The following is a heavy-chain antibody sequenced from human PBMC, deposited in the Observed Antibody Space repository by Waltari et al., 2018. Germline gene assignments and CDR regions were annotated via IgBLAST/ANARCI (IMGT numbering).Heavy chain of an antibody. D-gene: IGHD3-22*01. CDR2: IHHTGRT. J-gene: IGHJ4*02. Sequence: QVQLQESGPGLVKPSETLSLTCAVSGYSISSGYYWGWIRQPPGTGLEWIGGIHHTGRTYYNTSLKSRITISVDTSKNQFSLRLISVTAADTAVYYCARQKADSSGYVDYWGQGTLVTVSS. V-gene: IGHV4-38-2*01. CDR1: GYSISSGYY. CDR3: ARQKADSSGYVDY.